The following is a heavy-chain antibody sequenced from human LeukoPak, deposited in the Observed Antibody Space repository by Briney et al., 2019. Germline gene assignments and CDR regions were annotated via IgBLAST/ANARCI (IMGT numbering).Heavy chain of an antibody. CDR2: ISWNSGSI. J-gene: IGHJ4*02. D-gene: IGHD2-15*01. V-gene: IGHV3-9*01. CDR1: GFTFDDYA. CDR3: AKLGYCSGGSCYSTATRSDY. Sequence: GGPLRLSCAASGFTFDDYAMHWVRQAPGKGLEWVSGISWNSGSIGYADSVKGRFTISRDNAKNSLYLQMNSLRAEDTALYYCAKLGYCSGGSCYSTATRSDYWGQGTLVTVSS.